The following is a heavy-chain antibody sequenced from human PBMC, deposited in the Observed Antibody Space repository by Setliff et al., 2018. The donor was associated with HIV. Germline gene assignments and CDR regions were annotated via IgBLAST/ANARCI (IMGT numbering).Heavy chain of an antibody. CDR3: ARHSGGSFYNFWSGDYYYYGMDV. D-gene: IGHD3-3*01. V-gene: IGHV4-38-2*01. CDR1: GYSISSGYY. CDR2: IYFSGSV. J-gene: IGHJ6*02. Sequence: SETLSLTCAVSGYSISSGYYWGWIRQTPGKGLEWIGSIYFSGSVFYNPSLNSRVIISIDTSRNQFSLKLSSVTGADTAVYYCARHSGGSFYNFWSGDYYYYGMDVWGQGTTVTVSS.